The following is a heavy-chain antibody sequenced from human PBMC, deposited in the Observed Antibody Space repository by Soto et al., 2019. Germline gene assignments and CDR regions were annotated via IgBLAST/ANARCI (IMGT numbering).Heavy chain of an antibody. CDR3: ARQRTTVVTQDYFDY. CDR2: IYHSGRT. D-gene: IGHD2-21*02. J-gene: IGHJ4*02. CDR1: AESSSSIIDY. Sequence: SQTLRLPCVVSAESSSSIIDYFGWNRQPPGKGLEWIGSIYHSGRTYYNPSLKSRVSISIDTSKNQFSLKLSSVTAADTALYYCARQRTTVVTQDYFDYWGQGALVTVSS. V-gene: IGHV4-39*01.